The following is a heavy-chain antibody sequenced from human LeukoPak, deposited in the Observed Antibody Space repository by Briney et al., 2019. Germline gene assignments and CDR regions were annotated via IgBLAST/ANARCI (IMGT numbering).Heavy chain of an antibody. CDR1: GGSISNYY. Sequence: SETLSLTCTVSGGSISNYYWSWIRQPPGKGLEWIGYIYYSGSTHYNPSLNSRVTISVDTSKNQFPLKLTSVTAADTAVYYCARDMGSVAGHDYWGQGTLVTVSS. CDR2: IYYSGST. V-gene: IGHV4-59*01. D-gene: IGHD6-13*01. J-gene: IGHJ4*02. CDR3: ARDMGSVAGHDY.